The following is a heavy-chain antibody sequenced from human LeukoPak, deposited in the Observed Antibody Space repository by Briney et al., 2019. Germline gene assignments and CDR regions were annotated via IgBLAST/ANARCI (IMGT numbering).Heavy chain of an antibody. J-gene: IGHJ4*02. Sequence: PGGSLRLSCAASGFTFYNSGMGWVRQAPGKGLVWVSRINSDGSSTSYADSVKGRFTISRDNAKNTLYLQMNSLRAEDTAVYYCARDLTAGSNYWGQGTLVTVSS. V-gene: IGHV3-74*01. CDR1: GFTFYNSG. CDR2: INSDGSST. D-gene: IGHD3-10*01. CDR3: ARDLTAGSNY.